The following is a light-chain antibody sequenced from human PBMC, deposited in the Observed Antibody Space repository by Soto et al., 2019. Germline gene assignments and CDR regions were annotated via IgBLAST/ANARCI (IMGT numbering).Light chain of an antibody. Sequence: EIVMTQSPATLSVSPGERATLSCRASQSVSSDLAWYQQKPGQAPRLLIYDASTRATCIPVRFSGSGSGTEFTLTIGSLQSEDFALYYCQQYNKWPPLTFGGGTKVEI. CDR2: DAS. CDR3: QQYNKWPPLT. J-gene: IGKJ4*01. V-gene: IGKV3-15*01. CDR1: QSVSSD.